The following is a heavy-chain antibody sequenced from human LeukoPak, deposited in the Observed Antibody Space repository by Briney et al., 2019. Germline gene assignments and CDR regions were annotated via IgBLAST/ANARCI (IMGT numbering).Heavy chain of an antibody. D-gene: IGHD2-2*01. CDR2: ISYSGRT. CDR1: GASTSNYY. J-gene: IGHJ5*02. V-gene: IGHV4-59*01. Sequence: PSETLSLTCTVSGASTSNYYWSWIRQPPGRGLERIGYISYSGRTEYNPSLKSRVTISVESSKNQFSLKLTSVTAADTGVYYCAREPRDYAAGYFVPWGEGALVTASS. CDR3: AREPRDYAAGYFVP.